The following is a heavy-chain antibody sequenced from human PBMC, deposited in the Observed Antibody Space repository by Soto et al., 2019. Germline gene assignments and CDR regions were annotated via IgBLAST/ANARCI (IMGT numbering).Heavy chain of an antibody. J-gene: IGHJ4*02. CDR1: GFTFSSYA. CDR2: ISGSGGST. V-gene: IGHV3-23*01. D-gene: IGHD6-13*01. CDR3: VKNSGGKAAAGVFDY. Sequence: GGSLRLSCAASGFTFSSYAMSWVRQAPGKGLEWVSAISGSGGSTYYADSVKGRFTISRDNSKNTLYLQMNGLRAEDTAVYYCVKNSGGKAAAGVFDYWGQGTLVTVSS.